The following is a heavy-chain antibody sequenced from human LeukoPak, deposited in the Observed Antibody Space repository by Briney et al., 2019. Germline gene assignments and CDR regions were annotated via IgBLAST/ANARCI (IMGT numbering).Heavy chain of an antibody. V-gene: IGHV1-69*01. CDR3: ARDTPALDYYYDSSGSDAFDI. J-gene: IGHJ3*02. Sequence: ASVKVSCKASGGTFSSYAISWVRQAPGQGLEWMGGIIPIFGTANYAQKFQGRVTITADESTSTAYMELSSLRSENTAVYYCARDTPALDYYYDSSGSDAFDIWGQGTMVTVSS. CDR2: IIPIFGTA. CDR1: GGTFSSYA. D-gene: IGHD3-22*01.